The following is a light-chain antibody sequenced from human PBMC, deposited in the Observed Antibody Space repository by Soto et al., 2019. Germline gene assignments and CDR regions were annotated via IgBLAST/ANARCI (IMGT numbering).Light chain of an antibody. CDR1: QSTGRW. J-gene: IGKJ5*01. CDR2: KAS. Sequence: DMQMTQSHSTLSASVGDRVTITCRASQSTGRWLAWYQQKPGKAPKLLTYKASTLESGVPSRFSVSGSGTEFTLTISSLQPDDFATYYCQHYYTYLITFGQGTRLEIK. CDR3: QHYYTYLIT. V-gene: IGKV1-5*03.